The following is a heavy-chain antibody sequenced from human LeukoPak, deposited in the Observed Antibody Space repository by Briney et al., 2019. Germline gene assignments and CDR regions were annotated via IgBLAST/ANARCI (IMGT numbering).Heavy chain of an antibody. V-gene: IGHV1-69*01. J-gene: IGHJ3*02. CDR1: GGTFSSYA. CDR2: IIPIFGTA. Sequence: GSSVKVSCKASGGTFSSYAISWVRQAPGQGLEWMGGIIPIFGTANYAQKFQGRVTITADESTSTAYMELSSLRSEDTAVYYCARGERVGATTFFDIWGQGTMVTVSS. D-gene: IGHD1-26*01. CDR3: ARGERVGATTFFDI.